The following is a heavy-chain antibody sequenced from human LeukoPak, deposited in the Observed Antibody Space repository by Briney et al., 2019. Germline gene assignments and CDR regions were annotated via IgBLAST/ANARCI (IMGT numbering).Heavy chain of an antibody. J-gene: IGHJ4*02. D-gene: IGHD6-19*01. Sequence: PGGSLRLSCAASGFTFSDYYMSWIRQPPGKGLEWIGYISYSGSTDYNPSLKSRVTISVGTSKNQFSLKLTSVTAADTAVYYCAREAVSGWYGYFDYWGQGTLVTVSS. V-gene: IGHV4-59*01. CDR3: AREAVSGWYGYFDY. CDR1: GFTFSDYY. CDR2: ISYSGST.